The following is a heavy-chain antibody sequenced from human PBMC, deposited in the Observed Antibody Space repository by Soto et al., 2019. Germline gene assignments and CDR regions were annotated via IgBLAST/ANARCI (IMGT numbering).Heavy chain of an antibody. Sequence: GGSLRLSCAASGFTFDDYAMHWVRQAPGKGLEWVSGISWNSGSIGYADSVKGRFTISRDNAKNSLYLQMNSLRAEDTALYYCAKDVGMPGAYSYYYYYGMDVWGQGTTVTVSS. D-gene: IGHD1-26*01. CDR2: ISWNSGSI. CDR3: AKDVGMPGAYSYYYYYGMDV. CDR1: GFTFDDYA. J-gene: IGHJ6*02. V-gene: IGHV3-9*01.